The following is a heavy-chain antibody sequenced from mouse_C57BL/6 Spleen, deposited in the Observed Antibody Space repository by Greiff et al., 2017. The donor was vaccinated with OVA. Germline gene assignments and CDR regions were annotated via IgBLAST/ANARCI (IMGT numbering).Heavy chain of an antibody. CDR1: GYAFSSSW. D-gene: IGHD1-1*01. CDR3: AGYYGSSYDYFDG. CDR2: IYPGAGDT. J-gene: IGHJ1*03. Sequence: QVQLQQSGPELVKPGASVKISCKASGYAFSSSWMNRVKQRPGQGLEWIGRIYPGAGDTNYNGKFKGKATLTADKSSSTAYMQLSSLTSEDSAVYVCAGYYGSSYDYFDGWGTGTTVTVST. V-gene: IGHV1-82*01.